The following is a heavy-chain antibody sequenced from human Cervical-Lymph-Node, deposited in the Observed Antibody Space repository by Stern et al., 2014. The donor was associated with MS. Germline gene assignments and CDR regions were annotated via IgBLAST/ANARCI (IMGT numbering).Heavy chain of an antibody. CDR1: GGSVSSGSYY. D-gene: IGHD3-3*01. CDR3: ARSITIFGVVNWFDP. Sequence: QVQLVQSGPGLVKPSETLSLTCTVSGGSVSSGSYYWSWIRQPPGKGLEWIGYIYYSGSTNYNPSLKSRVTISVDTSKNQFSLKLSSVTAADTAVYYCARSITIFGVVNWFDPWGQGTLVTVSS. CDR2: IYYSGST. J-gene: IGHJ5*02. V-gene: IGHV4-61*01.